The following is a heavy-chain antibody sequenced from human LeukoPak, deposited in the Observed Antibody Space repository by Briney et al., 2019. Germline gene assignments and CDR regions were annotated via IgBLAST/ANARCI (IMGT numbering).Heavy chain of an antibody. J-gene: IGHJ6*03. CDR3: ARDYPPIPIDILTGYYPGYYYYYMDV. D-gene: IGHD3-9*01. V-gene: IGHV3-48*01. CDR2: ISSSSSTI. Sequence: GGSLRLSCEASGFTFSSYSMNWVRQAPGKGLEWVSYISSSSSTIYYADSVKGRFTISRDNAKNSLYLQMNSLRAEDTAVYYCARDYPPIPIDILTGYYPGYYYYYMDVWGKGTTVTVSS. CDR1: GFTFSSYS.